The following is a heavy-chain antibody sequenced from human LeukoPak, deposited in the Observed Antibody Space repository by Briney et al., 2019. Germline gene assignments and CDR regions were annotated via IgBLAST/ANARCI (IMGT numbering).Heavy chain of an antibody. CDR3: ARDYYDSSGLDY. CDR2: INNDGTYV. CDR1: GFTFSGYW. D-gene: IGHD3-22*01. V-gene: IGHV3-74*01. Sequence: GGSLRLSCEVSGFTFSGYWMHWVRQAPGKGLEWVSLINNDGTYVIYAEYVKGRVTISRDNAKKSLYLQMNSLRAEDTAVYYCARDYYDSSGLDYWGQGTLVTVSS. J-gene: IGHJ4*02.